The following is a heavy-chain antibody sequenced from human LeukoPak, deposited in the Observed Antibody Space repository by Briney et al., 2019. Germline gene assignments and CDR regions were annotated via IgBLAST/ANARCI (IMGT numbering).Heavy chain of an antibody. CDR2: MHYSGGT. J-gene: IGHJ5*02. V-gene: IGHV4-59*01. CDR3: ARGLRSGWYGGFDP. D-gene: IGHD6-19*01. CDR1: GHSIRRYY. Sequence: PSETLSLTCTFSGHSIRRYYWSWIRQPPAKGLEWIGYMHYSGGTKYNSSLEGRVTISLDKSHNQFPLKPISATAAEPAVYYFARGLRSGWYGGFDPGGQGILVTVSS.